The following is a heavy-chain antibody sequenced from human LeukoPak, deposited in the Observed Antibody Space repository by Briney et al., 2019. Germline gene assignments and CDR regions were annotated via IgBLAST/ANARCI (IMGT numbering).Heavy chain of an antibody. Sequence: SETLSLTCTVSGGSISRYYWSWIRQPAGKGLEWIGRIYTSGSTNYNPSLKSRVTLSVDKSKNQFSLKLSSVTAADTAVYYCARVGGRGTDYYYMDVWGKGTTVTVSS. V-gene: IGHV4-4*07. D-gene: IGHD2-15*01. J-gene: IGHJ6*03. CDR3: ARVGGRGTDYYYMDV. CDR2: IYTSGST. CDR1: GGSISRYY.